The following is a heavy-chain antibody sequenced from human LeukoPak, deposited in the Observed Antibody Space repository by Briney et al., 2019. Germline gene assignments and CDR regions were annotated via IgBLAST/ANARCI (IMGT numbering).Heavy chain of an antibody. CDR1: GLSNSDYG. CDR2: IDWAGRAS. V-gene: IGHV3-20*04. J-gene: IGHJ4*02. D-gene: IGHD2-15*01. CDR3: ARDLSATWYSLAY. Sequence: PGGSLRLSCVGAGLSNSDYGMSWVRQAPGKGLEWVSGIDWAGRASSYSDSVKGRFTISRDNAENSLYLDMTSLRAEDTAFYYCARDLSATWYSLAYWGQGTLVTVSS.